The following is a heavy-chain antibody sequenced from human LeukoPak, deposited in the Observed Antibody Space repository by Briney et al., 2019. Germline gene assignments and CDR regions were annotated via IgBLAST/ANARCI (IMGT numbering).Heavy chain of an antibody. V-gene: IGHV3-7*01. J-gene: IGHJ4*02. Sequence: PGGSLRLSCAASGFTFSSYWMSWVRQAPGKGLEWVANIKQDGSEKYYVDSVKGRFTISRDNAKNSLYLQMNSLRAEDTAVYYCARDPRYLGYDILTGHGGDYWGQGTLVTVSS. CDR3: ARDPRYLGYDILTGHGGDY. CDR2: IKQDGSEK. CDR1: GFTFSSYW. D-gene: IGHD3-9*01.